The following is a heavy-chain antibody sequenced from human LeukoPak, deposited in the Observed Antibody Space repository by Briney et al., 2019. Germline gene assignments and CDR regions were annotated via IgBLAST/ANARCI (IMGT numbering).Heavy chain of an antibody. CDR3: ARFTIDAFDI. V-gene: IGHV3-21*01. J-gene: IGHJ3*02. Sequence: PGGALRLSCAASGFTFSSYSMNWVRQAPARGLEWVSSISSSSSYIYYADSVKGRFTISRDNAKNSLYLQMNSLRAEDTAVYYCARFTIDAFDIWGQGTMVTVSS. D-gene: IGHD3-3*01. CDR1: GFTFSSYS. CDR2: ISSSSSYI.